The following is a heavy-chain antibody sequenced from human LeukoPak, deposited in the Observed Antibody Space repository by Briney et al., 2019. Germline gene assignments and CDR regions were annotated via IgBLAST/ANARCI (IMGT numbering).Heavy chain of an antibody. CDR1: GVTFSGYY. CDR2: IFYSGSA. Sequence: SGTLSLTCAVSGVTFSGYYRNWIRQHPGKRLEWIGYIFYSGSASYNPSLKSRVTISVDTHKNQFSLKLSSVTAADTAVYYCARGSTLIRGFDYWGRGTLVTVSS. J-gene: IGHJ4*02. D-gene: IGHD3-10*01. V-gene: IGHV4-34*01. CDR3: ARGSTLIRGFDY.